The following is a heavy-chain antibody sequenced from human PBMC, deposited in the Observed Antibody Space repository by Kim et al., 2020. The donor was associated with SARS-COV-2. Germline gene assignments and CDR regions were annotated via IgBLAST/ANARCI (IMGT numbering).Heavy chain of an antibody. D-gene: IGHD5-18*01. V-gene: IGHV3-30*18. J-gene: IGHJ2*01. CDR1: GFTFSSYG. Sequence: GGSLRLSCAASGFTFSSYGMHWVRQAPGKGLEWVAVISYDGSNKYYADSVKGRFTISRDNSKNTLHLQMNSLRAEDTAVYYCAKDIGYSYGYVGWYFDLWGRGTLVTVSS. CDR2: ISYDGSNK. CDR3: AKDIGYSYGYVGWYFDL.